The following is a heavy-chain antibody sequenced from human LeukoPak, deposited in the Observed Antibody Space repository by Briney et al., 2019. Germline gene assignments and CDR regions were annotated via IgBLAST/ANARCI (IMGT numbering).Heavy chain of an antibody. V-gene: IGHV3-33*01. D-gene: IGHD3/OR15-3a*01. CDR3: ARGGRGASNWTPYNLFDP. CDR1: GFNFTSYG. CDR2: VWYDGTIK. J-gene: IGHJ5*02. Sequence: GRSLRLSCAASGFNFTSYGMHWVRQAPGKGLEWVALVWYDGTIKYYADSVKGRFTISRDNAKNTLFLQMSSLRAEDTALYYCARGGRGASNWTPYNLFDPWGQGTLVTVSS.